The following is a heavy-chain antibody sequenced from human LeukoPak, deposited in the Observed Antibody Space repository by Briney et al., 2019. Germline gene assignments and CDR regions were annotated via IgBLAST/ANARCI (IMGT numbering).Heavy chain of an antibody. CDR1: GFTFDDYG. CDR2: INWNGGST. CDR3: ARGGDSSAPPDVY. Sequence: PGGSLRLSXAASGFTFDDYGMSWVRQAPGKGLEWVSGINWNGGSTGYADSVKGRFTISRDNAKNSLYLQMNSLRAEDTALYYCARGGDSSAPPDVYWGQGTLVSVSS. D-gene: IGHD3-22*01. J-gene: IGHJ4*02. V-gene: IGHV3-20*04.